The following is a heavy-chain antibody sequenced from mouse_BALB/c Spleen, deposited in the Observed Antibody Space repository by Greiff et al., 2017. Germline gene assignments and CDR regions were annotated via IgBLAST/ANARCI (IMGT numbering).Heavy chain of an antibody. J-gene: IGHJ2*01. Sequence: VQLQQSGAELVKPGASVTLSCTASGFHIKDTYMHWVKQRPEPGLEWIGRIDPANGNTKYDPKFQGKATITADTSSNTAYLQLSSLTSEDTAVYYWARSEGYYDFEDGGQGTTRTGAS. D-gene: IGHD1-1*01. CDR2: IDPANGNT. CDR3: ARSEGYYDFED. CDR1: GFHIKDTY. V-gene: IGHV14-3*02.